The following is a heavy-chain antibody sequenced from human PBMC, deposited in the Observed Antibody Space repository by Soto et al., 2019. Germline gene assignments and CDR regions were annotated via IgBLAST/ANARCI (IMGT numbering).Heavy chain of an antibody. CDR2: IFPADSEI. V-gene: IGHV5-51*01. CDR1: GYTFTSHW. J-gene: IGHJ4*02. CDR3: ARPLYPGYCTDGVCYSYDF. Sequence: PGESLKISCQTFGYTFTSHWIAWVRQKPGKGLEWMGIIFPADSEIRQSPSLRGHVTISADKSISTAYLQWSSLEASDTAVYYCARPLYPGYCTDGVCYSYDFWGQGTPVTVSS. D-gene: IGHD2-8*01.